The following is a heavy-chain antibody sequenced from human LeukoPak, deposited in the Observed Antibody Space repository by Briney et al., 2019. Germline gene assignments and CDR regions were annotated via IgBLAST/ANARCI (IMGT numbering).Heavy chain of an antibody. CDR1: GGSISSSSHY. Sequence: SETLSLTCTVSGGSISSSSHYWGWIRQPPGKGLEWIGSIYYSGSTYYNPSLKSRVTISVDTSKNQFSLKLSSVTAADTAVYYCARDSGSYLRDAFDIWGQGTMVTVSS. CDR3: ARDSGSYLRDAFDI. CDR2: IYYSGST. V-gene: IGHV4-39*02. D-gene: IGHD1-26*01. J-gene: IGHJ3*02.